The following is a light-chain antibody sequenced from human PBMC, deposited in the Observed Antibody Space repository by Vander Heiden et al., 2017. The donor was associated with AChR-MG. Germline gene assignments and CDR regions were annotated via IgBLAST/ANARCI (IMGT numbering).Light chain of an antibody. CDR3: QQYDRSPMYT. CDR2: GAS. V-gene: IGKV3-20*01. CDR1: QSVSSTY. Sequence: ESVLTQSPGTLSLSPGERATLSCRASQSVSSTYLAWYQQKPGQSPRLLISGASSRATGIPDRFSGSGSGTDFTLTISRLEPEDFAVYYCQQYDRSPMYTFGQGTKLEIK. J-gene: IGKJ2*01.